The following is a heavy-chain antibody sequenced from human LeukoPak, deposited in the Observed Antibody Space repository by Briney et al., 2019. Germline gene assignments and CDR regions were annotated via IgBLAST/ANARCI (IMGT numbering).Heavy chain of an antibody. CDR1: GYTFTGYY. Sequence: GASVKVSCKASGYTFTGYYMHWVRQAPGQGLEWMGWINPNSGGTNYAQKFQGRVTMTRDTSISTAYMELSRLRSDDPAVYYCTRDRVRSGYPFDYWGQGTLVTVSS. D-gene: IGHD3-22*01. J-gene: IGHJ4*02. V-gene: IGHV1-2*02. CDR2: INPNSGGT. CDR3: TRDRVRSGYPFDY.